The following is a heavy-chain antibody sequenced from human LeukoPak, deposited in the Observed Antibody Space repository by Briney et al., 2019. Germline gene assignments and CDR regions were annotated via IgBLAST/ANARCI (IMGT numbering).Heavy chain of an antibody. Sequence: KPSETLSLTCTVSGASIRSHYWSWVRQPPGKRLEWIGYIYYSGGTDYNPSLRSRVTISVDTSKNQFSLKLRSVTAADTAVYYCARDLVDTGKNYYGMDVWGQGTTVIVSS. CDR1: GASIRSHY. CDR3: ARDLVDTGKNYYGMDV. J-gene: IGHJ6*02. D-gene: IGHD5-18*01. V-gene: IGHV4-59*11. CDR2: IYYSGGT.